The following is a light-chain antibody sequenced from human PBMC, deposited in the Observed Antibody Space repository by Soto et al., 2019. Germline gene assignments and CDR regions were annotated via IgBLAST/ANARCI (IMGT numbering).Light chain of an antibody. CDR2: GAS. J-gene: IGKJ2*01. CDR1: QSLTSDY. CDR3: QQHNSFPRS. Sequence: EIVLTQSPGTLSLSPGERATLSCRASQSLTSDYLAWYQQKPGQTPRLLIHGASSRATGIPDRFSGSGSGTDFTLTISSLQPEDYATYYCQQHNSFPRSFGQGTKLEIK. V-gene: IGKV3-20*01.